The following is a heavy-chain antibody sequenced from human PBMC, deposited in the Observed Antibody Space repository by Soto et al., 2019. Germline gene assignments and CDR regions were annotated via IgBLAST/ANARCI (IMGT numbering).Heavy chain of an antibody. V-gene: IGHV3-9*01. J-gene: IGHJ4*02. CDR2: ITWNGDNI. D-gene: IGHD3-22*01. Sequence: GGSLRRSCAASGFTFGYYAMHWVRQPPGKGLEWVSGITWNGDNIAYADSVKGRFTISRDNAKNSLYLQMNSLRAEDTALYYCAKDKYSDSSGYPDYWGQGTLVTVSS. CDR1: GFTFGYYA. CDR3: AKDKYSDSSGYPDY.